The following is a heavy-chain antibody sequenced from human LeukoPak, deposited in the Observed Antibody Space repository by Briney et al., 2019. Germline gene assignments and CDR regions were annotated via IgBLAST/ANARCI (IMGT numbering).Heavy chain of an antibody. J-gene: IGHJ5*02. V-gene: IGHV3-11*01. Sequence: PGGSLRLSCAASGFTFNDYYMSWIRQAPGKGLEWLSYINIGGTNTHYANSVKGRFTISRDNAKKSLYLEMNNLRAEDTAVYYCATDGAGFDTWGQGVLVTVSS. CDR2: INIGGTNT. CDR3: ATDGAGFDT. CDR1: GFTFNDYY.